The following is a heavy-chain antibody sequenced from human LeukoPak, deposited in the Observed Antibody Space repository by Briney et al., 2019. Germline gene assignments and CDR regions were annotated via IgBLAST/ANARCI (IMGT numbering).Heavy chain of an antibody. Sequence: GGSLRLSCAASGFTFSSYSMNWVRQAPGKGLEWVSYISSSSTIYYADSVKGRFTISRDNAKNSLYLQMNSLRAEDTAVYYCARGYGGNSGYFQHWGQGTLVTVSS. V-gene: IGHV3-48*01. J-gene: IGHJ1*01. CDR1: GFTFSSYS. CDR3: ARGYGGNSGYFQH. CDR2: ISSSSTI. D-gene: IGHD4-23*01.